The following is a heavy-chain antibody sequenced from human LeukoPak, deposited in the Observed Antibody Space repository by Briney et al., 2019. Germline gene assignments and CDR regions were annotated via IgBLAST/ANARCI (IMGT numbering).Heavy chain of an antibody. J-gene: IGHJ5*02. CDR1: GYTFTSYG. CDR2: ISAYNGNT. Sequence: ASVKVSFKASGYTFTSYGISWVRQAPGQGLEWMGWISAYNGNTNYAQKHQGRVTMTTDTSTSTAYMELRSLRSDDTAVYYCARDGRPFLEWLYTNWFDPWGQGTLVTVSS. V-gene: IGHV1-18*01. CDR3: ARDGRPFLEWLYTNWFDP. D-gene: IGHD3-3*01.